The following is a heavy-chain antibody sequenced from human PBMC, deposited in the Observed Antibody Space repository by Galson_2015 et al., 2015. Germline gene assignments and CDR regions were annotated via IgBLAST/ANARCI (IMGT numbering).Heavy chain of an antibody. Sequence: SLRLSCAASGFNFGSHGMHWVRQAPGKGLEWVAAISYDGTHEFNADSVKGRFTISRDNSKNTLYLQMNTLRVEDTAVYYCARDSTPSLVWGLGTLDYWGQGTLVTVSS. V-gene: IGHV3-30*03. D-gene: IGHD3-16*01. CDR1: GFNFGSHG. CDR2: ISYDGTHE. J-gene: IGHJ4*02. CDR3: ARDSTPSLVWGLGTLDY.